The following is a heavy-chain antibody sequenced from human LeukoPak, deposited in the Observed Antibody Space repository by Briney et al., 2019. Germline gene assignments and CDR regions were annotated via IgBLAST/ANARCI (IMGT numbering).Heavy chain of an antibody. J-gene: IGHJ4*02. CDR1: GFTFSTYG. CDR3: TKERDCGSDSCVAYFFDD. Sequence: GGSLRLSCAASGFTFSTYGMDWVRQAPGKGLEWVSSISASSKYIYYADSVKGRFTISRDNAKNSLYLQINSLRAEDTAMYYCTKERDCGSDSCVAYFFDDWGPGTLVTVSS. D-gene: IGHD2-21*02. CDR2: ISASSKYI. V-gene: IGHV3-21*01.